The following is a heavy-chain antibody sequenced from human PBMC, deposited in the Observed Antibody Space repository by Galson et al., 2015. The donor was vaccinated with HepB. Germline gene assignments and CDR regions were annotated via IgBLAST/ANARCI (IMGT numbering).Heavy chain of an antibody. D-gene: IGHD3-22*01. CDR2: ISSSSSTI. CDR3: ARCSDYYDSSGYYLYYWYFDL. V-gene: IGHV3-48*04. CDR1: GFTFSSYS. Sequence: SLRLSCAASGFTFSSYSMNWVRQAPGKGLEWVSYISSSSSTIYYADSVKGRFTISRDNAKNSLYLQMNSLRAEDTAVYYCARCSDYYDSSGYYLYYWYFDLWGRGTLVTVSS. J-gene: IGHJ2*01.